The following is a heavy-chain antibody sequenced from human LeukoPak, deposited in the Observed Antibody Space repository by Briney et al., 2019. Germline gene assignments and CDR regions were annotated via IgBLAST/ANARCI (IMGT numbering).Heavy chain of an antibody. V-gene: IGHV3-21*01. CDR2: ISSSTTFI. Sequence: GGSLRRSCAASGFTFSNYNMNWVRQAPGKGLEWVSSISSSTTFIYYADSVKGRFTVSRDNAKNSLYLQMNSLRAEDTAVYYCARDPKGYYDTSGYYRYFQYWGQGTLVTVSS. CDR3: ARDPKGYYDTSGYYRYFQY. CDR1: GFTFSNYN. D-gene: IGHD3-22*01. J-gene: IGHJ1*01.